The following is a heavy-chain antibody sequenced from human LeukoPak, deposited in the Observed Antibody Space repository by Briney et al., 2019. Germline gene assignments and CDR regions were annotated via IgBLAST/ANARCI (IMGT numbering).Heavy chain of an antibody. J-gene: IGHJ4*02. V-gene: IGHV1-8*02. Sequence: ASVKVSCKASGYTFTSYDINWVRQATGQGLEWMGWMNPNSGNTGYAQKFQGRVTMTTDTSTSTAYMELRSLRSDDTAVYYCAMTHYDFWSGYCLDYWGQGTLVTVSS. CDR2: MNPNSGNT. CDR3: AMTHYDFWSGYCLDY. D-gene: IGHD3-3*01. CDR1: GYTFTSYD.